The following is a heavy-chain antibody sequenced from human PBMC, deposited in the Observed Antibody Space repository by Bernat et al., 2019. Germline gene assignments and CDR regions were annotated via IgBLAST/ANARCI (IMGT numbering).Heavy chain of an antibody. CDR2: IWYDGSNK. J-gene: IGHJ3*02. Sequence: QVQLVESGGGVVQPGRSLRLSCAASGFTFSSYGMHWVRQAPGKGLEWVAVIWYDGSNKYYADSVKGRFTISRDNSKNTLYLQMNSLRAEDTAVYYCAREWGSNTSCYDAFDIWGQGTMVTVSS. V-gene: IGHV3-33*01. CDR1: GFTFSSYG. D-gene: IGHD2-2*01. CDR3: AREWGSNTSCYDAFDI.